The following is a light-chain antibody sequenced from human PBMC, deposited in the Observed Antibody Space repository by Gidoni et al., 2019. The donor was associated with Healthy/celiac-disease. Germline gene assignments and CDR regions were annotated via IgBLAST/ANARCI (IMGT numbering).Light chain of an antibody. CDR2: KAS. CDR1: QSISSW. CDR3: QQYNSISWT. J-gene: IGKJ1*01. V-gene: IGKV1-5*03. Sequence: DIQMTQSPSTLSASVGDRVTITCRASQSISSWLAWYQQKPGKAPKLLIYKASSLESGVPSRFSGSGSGTEFTLTISSLQPDDFATDYCQQYNSISWTFGQGTKVEIK.